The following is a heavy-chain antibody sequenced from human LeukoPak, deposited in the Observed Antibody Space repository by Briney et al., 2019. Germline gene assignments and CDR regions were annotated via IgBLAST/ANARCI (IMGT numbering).Heavy chain of an antibody. J-gene: IGHJ3*02. D-gene: IGHD3-22*01. V-gene: IGHV3-23*01. CDR1: GFTFSSYA. CDR2: ISGSGGST. CDR3: AKDRETTMIVVVTDAFDI. Sequence: PGGSLRLSCAASGFTFSSYAMSWVRQAPGKGLEWVSAISGSGGSTYYADSVKGRFTVSRDNSKNTLYLQMNSLRAEDTAVYYCAKDRETTMIVVVTDAFDIWGQGTMVTVSS.